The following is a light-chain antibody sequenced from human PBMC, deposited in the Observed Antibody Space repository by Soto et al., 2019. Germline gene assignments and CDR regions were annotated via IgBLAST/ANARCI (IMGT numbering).Light chain of an antibody. V-gene: IGKV3-20*01. CDR2: GAS. Sequence: EIVLTQSPATLSLSPGERATLSCRAGQSVKTFLVWYQQKPGQAPRLLIYGASSRATGIPDRFRGSGSGTDFTLTISRLEPEDFAVYYCQHYETFGQGTKVDIK. CDR3: QHYET. J-gene: IGKJ1*01. CDR1: QSVKTF.